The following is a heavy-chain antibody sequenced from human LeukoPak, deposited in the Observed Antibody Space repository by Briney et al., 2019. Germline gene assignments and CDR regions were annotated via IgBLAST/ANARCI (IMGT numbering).Heavy chain of an antibody. Sequence: SETLSLTCAVYGGSFRGYYWSWIRQPPGKGLEWIGEINHSGSTNYNPSLKSRVTISVDTSKNQFSLKLSSVTAADTAVYYCARLRVVTAIDIWGQGTMVTVSS. CDR2: INHSGST. J-gene: IGHJ3*02. D-gene: IGHD2-21*02. V-gene: IGHV4-34*01. CDR3: ARLRVVTAIDI. CDR1: GGSFRGYY.